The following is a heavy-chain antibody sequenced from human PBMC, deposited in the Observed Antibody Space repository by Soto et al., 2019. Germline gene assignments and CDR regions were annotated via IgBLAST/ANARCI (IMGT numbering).Heavy chain of an antibody. D-gene: IGHD3-16*01. J-gene: IGHJ6*03. Sequence: PGGSLRLSCAASGFTFSSYAMSGVRQAPGKGLEWVSAISGSGGSTYYADSVKGRFTISRDNSKNTLYLQMNSLRAEDTAVYYCAKDLITHTPYYYSYMDVWGKGTTVTVSS. CDR1: GFTFSSYA. CDR3: AKDLITHTPYYYSYMDV. V-gene: IGHV3-23*01. CDR2: ISGSGGST.